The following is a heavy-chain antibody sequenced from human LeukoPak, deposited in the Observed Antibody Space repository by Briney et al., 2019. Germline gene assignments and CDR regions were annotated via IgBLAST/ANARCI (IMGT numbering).Heavy chain of an antibody. CDR1: GYSISSDYY. J-gene: IGHJ4*02. D-gene: IGHD3-3*01. CDR3: ARDFWSGYSISFDY. CDR2: IYHSGST. V-gene: IGHV4-38-2*02. Sequence: QTSETLSLTCDVSGYSISSDYYWGWIRQPPGKGLEWIGSIYHSGSTYYNPSLKSRVTMSVDTSKNQFSLKLSSVTAADTAVYYCARDFWSGYSISFDYWGQGTLVTVSS.